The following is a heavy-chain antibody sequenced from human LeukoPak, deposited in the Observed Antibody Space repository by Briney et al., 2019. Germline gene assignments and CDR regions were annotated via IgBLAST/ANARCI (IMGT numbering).Heavy chain of an antibody. J-gene: IGHJ6*03. D-gene: IGHD3-10*01. CDR3: ARDVYYYGSGSYYYYYYMDV. CDR1: GGSISSYY. Sequence: PSETLSLTCTVSGGSISSYYWSWIRQPAGEGLEWIGRIYTSGSTNYNPSLKSRVTMSVDTSKNQFSLKLSSVTAADTAVYYCARDVYYYGSGSYYYYYYMDVWGKGTTVTVSS. CDR2: IYTSGST. V-gene: IGHV4-4*07.